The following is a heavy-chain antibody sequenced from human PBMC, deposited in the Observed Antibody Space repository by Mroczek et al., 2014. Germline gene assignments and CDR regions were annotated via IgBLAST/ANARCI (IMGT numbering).Heavy chain of an antibody. CDR3: ARRPYSSSWYTPVLGDV. Sequence: VQLLESGPGLVKPSETLSLTCTVSGGSISSSSYYWGWIRQPPGKGLEWIGSIYYSGSTYYNPSLKSRVTISVDTSKNQFSLKLSSVTAADTAVYYCARRPYSSSWYTPVLGDVWGQGTTVTVSS. CDR1: GGSISSSSYY. V-gene: IGHV4-39*01. J-gene: IGHJ6*02. CDR2: IYYSGST. D-gene: IGHD6-13*01.